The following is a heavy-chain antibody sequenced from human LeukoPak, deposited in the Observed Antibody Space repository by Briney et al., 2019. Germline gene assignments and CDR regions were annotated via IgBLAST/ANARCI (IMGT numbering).Heavy chain of an antibody. CDR2: IRSKADSYTT. Sequence: GGSLRLSCAASGFTFSGSAMHWVRQASGKGLEWLGRIRSKADSYTTAFAASVKGRFIVSRDDSKNTAYLQMNSLKTEDTAVYYCRAAADLNDYWGQGTLVTVSS. CDR1: GFTFSGSA. V-gene: IGHV3-73*01. J-gene: IGHJ4*02. CDR3: RAAADLNDY. D-gene: IGHD6-13*01.